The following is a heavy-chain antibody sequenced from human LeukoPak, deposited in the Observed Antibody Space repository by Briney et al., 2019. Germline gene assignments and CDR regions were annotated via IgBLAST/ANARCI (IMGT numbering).Heavy chain of an antibody. V-gene: IGHV1-46*01. CDR2: INPSGGST. Sequence: ASVKVSCKASGYTFTSYYMHWVRQAPGQGLEWMGIINPSGGSTSYAQKFQGRVTMTRDTSTSTVYMELSSLRSEDTAVYYCARGCWGEFLTGYYNVPDWFDPWGQGTLVTVSS. CDR1: GYTFTSYY. CDR3: ARGCWGEFLTGYYNVPDWFDP. J-gene: IGHJ5*02. D-gene: IGHD3-9*01.